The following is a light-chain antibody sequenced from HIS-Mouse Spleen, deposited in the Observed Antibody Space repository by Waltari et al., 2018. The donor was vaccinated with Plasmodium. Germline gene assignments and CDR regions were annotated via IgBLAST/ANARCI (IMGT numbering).Light chain of an antibody. V-gene: IGLV3-1*01. CDR1: KLGDKY. CDR3: QAWDSSTVV. CDR2: HDS. Sequence: SYELTQPPSVSVSPGQTASITCSGDKLGDKYACWYQQKPGQSPVLVIYHDSKRPSGIPERFAGYNAGNTANLTISGTQAMDEADYYCQAWDSSTVVFGGGTKLTVL. J-gene: IGLJ2*01.